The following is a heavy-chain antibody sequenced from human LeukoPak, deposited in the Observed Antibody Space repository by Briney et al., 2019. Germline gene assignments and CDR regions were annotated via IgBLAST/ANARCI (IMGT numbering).Heavy chain of an antibody. CDR2: ISGSGSST. CDR1: GFTFSSYS. J-gene: IGHJ4*02. V-gene: IGHV3-23*01. CDR3: AKEGYYYDSSGYYYFDY. D-gene: IGHD3-22*01. Sequence: GESLRLSCAASGFTFSSYSMNRVREAPGKGLEWVSAISGSGSSTYYASSVKGRFTISRDNSKNTLYMQMNSLRAEDTAVYYCAKEGYYYDSSGYYYFDYWGQGTLVTVSS.